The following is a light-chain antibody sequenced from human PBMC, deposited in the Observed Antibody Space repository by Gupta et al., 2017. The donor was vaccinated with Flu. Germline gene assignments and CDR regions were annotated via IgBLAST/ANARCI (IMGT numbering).Light chain of an antibody. V-gene: IGKV3-11*01. CDR3: QQRYDSWT. Sequence: VLTQSPATLSLSPGDRATLSCRASQYVRSDLAWYQQKPGQAPRLIIFDASHRAAGIPARFSGSGCGKLFTLTSSSREPEDFAVYYGQQRYDSWTFGQGTTVEIK. CDR2: DAS. CDR1: QYVRSD. J-gene: IGKJ1*01.